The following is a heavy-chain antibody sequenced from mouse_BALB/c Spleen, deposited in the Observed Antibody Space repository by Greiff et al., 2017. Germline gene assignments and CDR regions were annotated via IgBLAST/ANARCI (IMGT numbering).Heavy chain of an antibody. CDR1: GYTFTSYW. J-gene: IGHJ2*01. D-gene: IGHD2-1*01. CDR3: ARYYGNLYYFDY. Sequence: VQLQQPGAELVKPGASVKLSCKASGYTFTSYWMHWVKQRPGQGLEWIGEIDPSDRYTNYNQKFKGKATLTVDKSSSTAYMQLSSLTSEDSAVYYCARYYGNLYYFDYWGQGTTLTVSS. CDR2: IDPSDRYT. V-gene: IGHV1-69*02.